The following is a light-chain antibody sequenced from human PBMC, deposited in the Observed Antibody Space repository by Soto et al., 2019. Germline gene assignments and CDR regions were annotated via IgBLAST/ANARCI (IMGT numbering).Light chain of an antibody. CDR3: QTYDSRPSRLYG. V-gene: IGLV1-40*01. CDR1: SSNIGAGSD. CDR2: GNT. J-gene: IGLJ1*01. Sequence: QSALTQPPSISGAPGQRVTISCTGSSSNIGAGSDVHWYHQLPGTAPKLLIYGNTNRPSGVPDRFSGSKSGTSASLAIAGLQTEDEGDYYCQTYDSRPSRLYGFGTGTKPTVL.